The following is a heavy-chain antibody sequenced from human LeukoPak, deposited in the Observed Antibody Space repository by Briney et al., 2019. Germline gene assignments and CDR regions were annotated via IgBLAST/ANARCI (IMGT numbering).Heavy chain of an antibody. CDR2: INSSSSYI. CDR1: GFTFSSYS. J-gene: IGHJ4*02. V-gene: IGHV3-21*01. CDR3: ARSSIAARNGDY. Sequence: AGGSLRLSCAASGFTFSSYSMNWVRQAPGKGLEWVSSINSSSSYIYYADSVKGRFTISRDNAKNSLYLQMNSLRAEDTAVYYRARSSIAARNGDYWGQGTLVTVSS. D-gene: IGHD6-6*01.